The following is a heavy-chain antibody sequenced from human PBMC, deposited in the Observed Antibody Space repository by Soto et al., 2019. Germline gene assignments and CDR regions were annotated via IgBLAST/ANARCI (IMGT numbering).Heavy chain of an antibody. D-gene: IGHD3-10*01. CDR2: IWYDGSNK. Sequence: QVQLVESGGGVVQPGRSLRLSCAASGFTFSNYGMHWVRQAPGKGPEWVAVIWYDGSNKDYAASVKGRFTISRDNSKNTLYLQMNSLRAEDTAVYYCASALETGDYWGQGTLVTVSS. CDR3: ASALETGDY. V-gene: IGHV3-33*01. J-gene: IGHJ4*02. CDR1: GFTFSNYG.